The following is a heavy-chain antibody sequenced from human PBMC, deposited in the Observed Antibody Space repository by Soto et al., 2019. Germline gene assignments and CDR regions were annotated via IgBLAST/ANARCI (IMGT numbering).Heavy chain of an antibody. CDR2: IIPIFGTA. Sequence: SVKVSCKASGGTFSSYAISWVRQAPGQGLEWMGGIIPIFGTANYAQKFQGRVTITADESTSTAYMELSSLRSEDTAVYYCAREVLRCLEWPRKFGWFDPWGQGTLVTVSS. J-gene: IGHJ5*02. V-gene: IGHV1-69*13. CDR3: AREVLRCLEWPRKFGWFDP. D-gene: IGHD3-3*01. CDR1: GGTFSSYA.